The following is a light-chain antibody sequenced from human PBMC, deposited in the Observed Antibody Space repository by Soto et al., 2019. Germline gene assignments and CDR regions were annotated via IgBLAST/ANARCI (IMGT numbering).Light chain of an antibody. CDR2: ETS. J-gene: IGKJ4*01. CDR1: QDVGKF. V-gene: IGKV3-11*01. Sequence: EVVLTQSPDTLSLSPGERATLSCRASQDVGKFLVWYQQKPGLSPSLVIYETSKRATDIPVRFSGSGSGTDFTLTINHLEPEDVGVYYCQQRNNWPLTFGGGTKVELK. CDR3: QQRNNWPLT.